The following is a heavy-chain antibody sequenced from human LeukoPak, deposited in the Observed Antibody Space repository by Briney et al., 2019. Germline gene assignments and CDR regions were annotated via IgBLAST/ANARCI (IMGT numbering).Heavy chain of an antibody. D-gene: IGHD3-22*01. CDR3: AREGPAPYYYDSSGYPL. CDR2: IKQDGSEK. V-gene: IGHV3-7*01. CDR1: GFTFSSYW. J-gene: IGHJ3*01. Sequence: PGGSLRLSCAASGFTFSSYWMSWVRQAPGKGLEWVANIKQDGSEKYYVDSVKGRFAISRDNAENSLYLQMNSLRAEDTAVYYCAREGPAPYYYDSSGYPLWGQGTMVTVSS.